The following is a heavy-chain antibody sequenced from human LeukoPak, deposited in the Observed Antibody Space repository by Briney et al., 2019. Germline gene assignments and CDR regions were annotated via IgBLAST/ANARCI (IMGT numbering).Heavy chain of an antibody. CDR2: IYSGGST. CDR3: ARDVATGYYYFDY. V-gene: IGHV3-53*01. Sequence: QPGRSLRLSCAASGFTFSSYAMHWVRQAPGKGLEWVSVIYSGGSTYYADSVKGRFTISRDNSKNTLYLQMNSLRAEDTAVYYCARDVATGYYYFDYWGQGTLVTVSS. J-gene: IGHJ4*02. D-gene: IGHD3-9*01. CDR1: GFTFSSYA.